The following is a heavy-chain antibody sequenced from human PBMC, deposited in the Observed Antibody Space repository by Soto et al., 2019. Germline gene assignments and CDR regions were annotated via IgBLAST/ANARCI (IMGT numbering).Heavy chain of an antibody. D-gene: IGHD2-2*01. CDR2: ISAYNGNT. V-gene: IGHV1-18*04. CDR3: AIVRGYCSSTSCEIDAFDI. CDR1: GYTFTSYG. J-gene: IGHJ3*02. Sequence: VASVKVSCKASGYTFTSYGISWVRQAPGQGLEWMGWISAYNGNTNYAQKLQGRVTMTTDTSTSTAYMELRSLRSDDTAVYYCAIVRGYCSSTSCEIDAFDIWGQGTMVTVSS.